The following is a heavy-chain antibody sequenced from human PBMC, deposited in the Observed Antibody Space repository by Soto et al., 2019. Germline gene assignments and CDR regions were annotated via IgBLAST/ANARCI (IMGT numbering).Heavy chain of an antibody. Sequence: QITLKESGPTLVKPTQTLTLTCTFSGFSLSTSGVGLGWIRQPPGKALEWLALIYWDDDKRYSPSLKSRLTITKDTSKNQVVLTMTNMDPVDTATYYCAHSPPRYCSGGSCTRYFDYWGQGTLVTVSS. J-gene: IGHJ4*02. CDR3: AHSPPRYCSGGSCTRYFDY. V-gene: IGHV2-5*02. CDR1: GFSLSTSGVG. CDR2: IYWDDDK. D-gene: IGHD2-15*01.